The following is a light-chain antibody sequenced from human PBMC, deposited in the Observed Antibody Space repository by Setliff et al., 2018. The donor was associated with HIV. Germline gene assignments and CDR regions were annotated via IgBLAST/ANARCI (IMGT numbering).Light chain of an antibody. V-gene: IGKV4-1*01. CDR2: WAS. J-gene: IGKJ4*01. CDR3: QKYFSLPLT. Sequence: DIVMTQSPDSLAVPLGGRVTINCHSSQNILYIPSNKNYLSWYQQRPGQPPNLLIYWASTSNSGVPARFSGCGSGTDFTLTIRTLQAEDAAVYYCQKYFSLPLTFGGGTKVDIK. CDR1: QNILYIPSNKNY.